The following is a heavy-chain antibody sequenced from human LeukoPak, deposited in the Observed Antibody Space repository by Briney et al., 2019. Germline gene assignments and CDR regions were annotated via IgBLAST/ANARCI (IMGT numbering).Heavy chain of an antibody. CDR1: GYTFTGYY. CDR3: ARGKLGYYYYHMDA. J-gene: IGHJ6*03. Sequence: ASVKVSCKASGYTFTGYYMHWVRQAPGQGLEWMGWINPNSGGTNYAQKFQGWVTMTRDTSISTAYMELSRLRSEDTAVYYCARGKLGYYYYHMDAWGKGTTVTVSS. CDR2: INPNSGGT. V-gene: IGHV1-2*04. D-gene: IGHD3-3*02.